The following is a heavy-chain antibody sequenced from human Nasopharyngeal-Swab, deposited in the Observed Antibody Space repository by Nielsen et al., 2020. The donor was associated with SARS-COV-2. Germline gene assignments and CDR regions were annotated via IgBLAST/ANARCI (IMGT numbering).Heavy chain of an antibody. D-gene: IGHD1-26*01. CDR2: IYHSGST. CDR1: GYSISSGHY. CDR3: ARDQTVGAYDY. Sequence: GSLRLSCTVSGYSISSGHYWGWIRQPPGKGLEWIGSIYHSGSTYYNPSLKSRVTISVDTSKNQFSLKLSSVTAADTAVYYCARDQTVGAYDYWGQGTLVTVSS. J-gene: IGHJ4*02. V-gene: IGHV4-38-2*02.